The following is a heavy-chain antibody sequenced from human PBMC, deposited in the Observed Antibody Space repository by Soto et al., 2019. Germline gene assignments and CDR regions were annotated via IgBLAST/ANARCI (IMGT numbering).Heavy chain of an antibody. V-gene: IGHV3-23*01. D-gene: IGHD2-2*01. CDR1: GFTFSDNA. CDR2: ISDDGDST. J-gene: IGHJ6*02. Sequence: GSLRLSCGASGFTFSDNAMTWVRQAPGKGLEWVSSISDDGDSTYYADSVKGRFTISRDNSKNTLFLQMSSLGAEDTAVYYCAKPLSTAVNYGLDVWGQGTSVTVYS. CDR3: AKPLSTAVNYGLDV.